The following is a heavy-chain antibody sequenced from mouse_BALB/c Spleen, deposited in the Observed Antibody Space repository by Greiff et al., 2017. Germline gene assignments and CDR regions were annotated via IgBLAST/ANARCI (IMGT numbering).Heavy chain of an antibody. V-gene: IGHV7-1*02. J-gene: IGHJ4*01. CDR2: SRNKANDYTT. CDR3: AREGRSYAMDY. Sequence: EVKVVESGGGLVQPGGSLRLSCATSGFTFSDFYMEWVRQPPGKRLEWIAASRNKANDYTTEYSASVKGRFIVSRDTSQSILYLQMNALRAEDTAIYYCAREGRSYAMDYWGQGTSVTVSS. CDR1: GFTFSDFY.